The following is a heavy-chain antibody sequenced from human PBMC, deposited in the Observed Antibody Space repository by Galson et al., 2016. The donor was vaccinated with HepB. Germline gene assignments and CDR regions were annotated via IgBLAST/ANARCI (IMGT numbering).Heavy chain of an antibody. V-gene: IGHV3-30*18. CDR2: ISYDGSAE. Sequence: SLRLSCAASGFIFSRYWVAWVRQAPGKGLEWVAMISYDGSAEYYADSVKGRFTISRDNSENTMYLQMSSLRTEDTAVYYCAKDLWINKWTNYFDYWGQGTLVTVSS. CDR3: AKDLWINKWTNYFDY. CDR1: GFIFSRYW. D-gene: IGHD2-21*01. J-gene: IGHJ4*02.